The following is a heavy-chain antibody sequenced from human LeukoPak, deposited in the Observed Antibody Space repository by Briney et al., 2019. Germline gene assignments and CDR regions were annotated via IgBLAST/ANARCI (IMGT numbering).Heavy chain of an antibody. CDR1: GDSFTIND. CDR2: MNPNSGNA. D-gene: IGHD6-13*01. V-gene: IGHV1-8*01. CDR3: ARVTAGGTWTFDI. Sequence: ASVKVSCKASGDSFTINDINWARQATGQGLEWMGWMNPNSGNAGYAQKFQGRVTMTRNTSISTAYMELTDLRSEDAAVYYCARVTAGGTWTFDIWGQGTTVTVSS. J-gene: IGHJ3*02.